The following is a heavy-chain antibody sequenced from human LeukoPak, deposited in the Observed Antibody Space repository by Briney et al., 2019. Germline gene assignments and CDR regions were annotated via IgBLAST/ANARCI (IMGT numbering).Heavy chain of an antibody. CDR1: GGSISSSSYY. CDR2: IYYSGST. V-gene: IGHV4-39*01. CDR3: ASYGKAPRNFDY. Sequence: SETLSLTCTVPGGSISSSSYYWGWIRQPPGKGLEWIGSIYYSGSTYYNPSLKSRVTISVDTSKNQFSLKLSSVTAADTAVYYCASYGKAPRNFDYWGQGTLVTVSS. D-gene: IGHD3-16*01. J-gene: IGHJ4*02.